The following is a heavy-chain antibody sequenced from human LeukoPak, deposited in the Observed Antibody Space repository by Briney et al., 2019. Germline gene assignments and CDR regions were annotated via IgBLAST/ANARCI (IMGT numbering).Heavy chain of an antibody. CDR2: ISSSGSTI. CDR3: ASSGYDSSGYPIDY. J-gene: IGHJ4*02. D-gene: IGHD3-22*01. CDR1: GFTFSGSA. V-gene: IGHV3-48*03. Sequence: GGSLRLSCAASGFTFSGSAMHWVRQASGKGLEWVSYISSSGSTIYYADSVKGRFTISRDNAKNSLYLQMNSLRAEDTAVYYCASSGYDSSGYPIDYWGQGTLVTVSS.